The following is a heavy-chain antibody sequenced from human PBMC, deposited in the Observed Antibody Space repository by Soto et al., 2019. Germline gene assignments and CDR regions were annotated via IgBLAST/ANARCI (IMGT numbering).Heavy chain of an antibody. CDR1: VCTFSSSW. Sequence: VRALRLSGAASVCTFSSSWMHWVRQAPGKGLVWVSRINSGASNTNYADSVKGRFTISRDNAKNTLYLQMDSLTADDTVVYYWACGRSGCSGYECWGKGTLVPVSP. D-gene: IGHD6-19*01. CDR2: INSGASNT. CDR3: ACGRSGCSGYEC. V-gene: IGHV3-74*01. J-gene: IGHJ1*01.